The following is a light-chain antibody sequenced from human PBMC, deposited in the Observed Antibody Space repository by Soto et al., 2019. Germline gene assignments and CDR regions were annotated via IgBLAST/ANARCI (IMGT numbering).Light chain of an antibody. V-gene: IGKV3-15*01. CDR2: GAF. Sequence: EIVMTQSPATLSVSPGERATLSCRASQSVSSNLAWYQQKPGQAPRLLIYGAFTRATGIPARFSGSGSGTEFTLTISSLQSEDFAVYYCQHRNNWPPTFGQGTRLEIK. CDR1: QSVSSN. CDR3: QHRNNWPPT. J-gene: IGKJ5*01.